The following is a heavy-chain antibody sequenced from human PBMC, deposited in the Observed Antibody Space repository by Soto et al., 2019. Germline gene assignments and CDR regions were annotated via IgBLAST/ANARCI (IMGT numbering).Heavy chain of an antibody. CDR1: GGSISSYY. CDR3: ARERPDGARLDP. V-gene: IGHV4-59*12. CDR2: IYYSGST. J-gene: IGHJ5*02. Sequence: PEETLSLTCTVSGGSISSYYWSWIRQPPGKGLEWIGYIYYSGSTYYNPSLKSRVTISVDTSKNQFSLKLSSVTAADTAVYYCARERPDGARLDPWGQGTLVTVSS. D-gene: IGHD6-6*01.